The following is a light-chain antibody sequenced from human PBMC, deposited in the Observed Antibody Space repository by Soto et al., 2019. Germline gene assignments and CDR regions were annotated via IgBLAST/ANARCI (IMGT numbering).Light chain of an antibody. CDR1: QSISSW. J-gene: IGKJ1*01. Sequence: DIQMTQSPSTLSASVGDRVTITCRASQSISSWLAWYQQKPGKAPKLLIYDASSLESGVTSRFSGSGSGTEFTLTLRILQHDDFATYYFQQYNSYSGTFGQGTKVDIK. CDR2: DAS. V-gene: IGKV1-5*01. CDR3: QQYNSYSGT.